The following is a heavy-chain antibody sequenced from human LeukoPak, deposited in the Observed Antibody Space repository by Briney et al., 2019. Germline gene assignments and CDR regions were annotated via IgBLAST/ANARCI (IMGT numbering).Heavy chain of an antibody. Sequence: GGSLRLSCAASGFTFSTYAMHWVRQAPGKGLEYVSAISTNGDSTYYADSVKGRFAISRDNSKNTLFLQMGSLRADDMAVYYCARWGSISCYDYWGQGTLVTVSS. CDR1: GFTFSTYA. CDR3: ARWGSISCYDY. CDR2: ISTNGDST. D-gene: IGHD2-15*01. V-gene: IGHV3-64*02. J-gene: IGHJ4*02.